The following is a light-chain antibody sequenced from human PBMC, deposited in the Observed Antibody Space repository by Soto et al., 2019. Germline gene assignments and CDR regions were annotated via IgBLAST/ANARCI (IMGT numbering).Light chain of an antibody. CDR2: AAS. Sequence: DIQMTQSPSFLSASVGDRVTITCRASQSIGKHLAWYQQKPGKVPKLLIYAASTLQSGVPSRFSGSGSGTDFTLTISSLQPEDVATYYCQKYNSAPRTFGQGTKVDI. CDR1: QSIGKH. V-gene: IGKV1-27*01. CDR3: QKYNSAPRT. J-gene: IGKJ1*01.